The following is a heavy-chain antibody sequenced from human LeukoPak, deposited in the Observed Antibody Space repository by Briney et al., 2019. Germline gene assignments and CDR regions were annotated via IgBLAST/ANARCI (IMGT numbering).Heavy chain of an antibody. Sequence: ASVKVSCTASGYTFTSYYMHWVRQAPGRGLEWMGIINPSGGSTSYAQKFQGRVTMTRDTSTSTVYMELSSLRSEDTAVYYCARDGEMATINYWGQGTLVTVSS. CDR1: GYTFTSYY. CDR2: INPSGGST. V-gene: IGHV1-46*01. D-gene: IGHD5-24*01. J-gene: IGHJ4*02. CDR3: ARDGEMATINY.